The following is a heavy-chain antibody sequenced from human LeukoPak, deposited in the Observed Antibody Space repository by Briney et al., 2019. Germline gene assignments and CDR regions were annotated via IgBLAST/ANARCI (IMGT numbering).Heavy chain of an antibody. CDR2: IIPIFGTA. D-gene: IGHD3-3*01. CDR1: GGTFSSYA. CDR3: ATNRDFWSGYFGFDY. J-gene: IGHJ4*02. V-gene: IGHV1-69*13. Sequence: SVKVSCKASGGTFSSYAISWVRQAPGQGLEWMGGIIPIFGTANYAQKFQGRVTITADESTSTAYMELSSLRSEDTAVYYCATNRDFWSGYFGFDYWGQGTLVTVSS.